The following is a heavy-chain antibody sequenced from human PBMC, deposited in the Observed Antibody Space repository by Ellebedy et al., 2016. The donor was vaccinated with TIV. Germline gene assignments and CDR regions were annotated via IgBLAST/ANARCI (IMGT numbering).Heavy chain of an antibody. D-gene: IGHD4-17*01. CDR1: GGSFSGYY. Sequence: SETLSLXXAVYGGSFSGYYWSWIRQPPGKGLEWIGEINHSGSTNYNPSLKSRVTISVDTSKNQFSLKLSSVTAADTAVYYCARATTGIWGQGTMVTVSS. V-gene: IGHV4-34*01. CDR3: ARATTGI. J-gene: IGHJ3*02. CDR2: INHSGST.